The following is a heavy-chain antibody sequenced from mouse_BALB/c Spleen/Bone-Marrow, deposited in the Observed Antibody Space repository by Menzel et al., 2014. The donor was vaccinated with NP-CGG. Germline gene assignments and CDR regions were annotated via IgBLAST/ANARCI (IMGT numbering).Heavy chain of an antibody. V-gene: IGHV1-4*01. CDR3: AREVYGSWFAY. CDR1: GYTFAYYT. J-gene: IGHJ3*01. Sequence: QVHVKQSGAELARPGASVKMSCKAPGYTFAYYTVHWVKQRPGQGLEWIGYINPSSGYTNYNQKFKDKATLTTGKSSSTAYMQLSSLTSEDSAVYYCAREVYGSWFAYWGQGTLVTVSA. CDR2: INPSSGYT. D-gene: IGHD2-2*01.